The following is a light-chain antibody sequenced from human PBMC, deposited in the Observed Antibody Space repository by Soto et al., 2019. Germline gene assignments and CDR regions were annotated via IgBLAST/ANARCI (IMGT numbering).Light chain of an antibody. J-gene: IGLJ1*01. CDR1: NSNIGTGFD. CDR3: QTSDSGLFGLI. V-gene: IGLV1-40*01. Sequence: QSALTQPPSVSGAPGQRVTIACTGNNSNIGTGFDVHWYRHFPGAAPKLLLSGSSHRPSGVPDRFSGSKSVTSASLAIAGLQADDEADYYCQTSDSGLFGLIFGTGTKLTVL. CDR2: GSS.